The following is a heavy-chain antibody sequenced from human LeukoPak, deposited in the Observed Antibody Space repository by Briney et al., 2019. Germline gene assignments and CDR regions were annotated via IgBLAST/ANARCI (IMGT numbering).Heavy chain of an antibody. Sequence: PGGSLRLSCADPGFTFSSYAMHWVRQAPGKGLEWVAVISYDGSNKYYADSVKGRFTISRDNSKNTLYLQMNSLRAEDTAVYYCARVLYSSIDAFDIWGQGTMVTVSS. CDR1: GFTFSSYA. CDR2: ISYDGSNK. CDR3: ARVLYSSIDAFDI. V-gene: IGHV3-30*04. D-gene: IGHD6-13*01. J-gene: IGHJ3*02.